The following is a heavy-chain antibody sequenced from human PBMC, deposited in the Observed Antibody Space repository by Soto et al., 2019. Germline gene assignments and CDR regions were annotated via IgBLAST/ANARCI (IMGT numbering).Heavy chain of an antibody. D-gene: IGHD2-15*01. CDR2: INPSGGST. CDR1: GYTFTSYY. J-gene: IGHJ5*02. Sequence: ASVKVSCKASGYTFTSYYMHWVRQAPGQGLEWMGIINPSGGSTSYAQKFQGRVTMTRDTSTSTVYMELSSLRYEDTAVYYCARDHPGSGGAPGWFDPWGQGTLVTVSS. V-gene: IGHV1-46*01. CDR3: ARDHPGSGGAPGWFDP.